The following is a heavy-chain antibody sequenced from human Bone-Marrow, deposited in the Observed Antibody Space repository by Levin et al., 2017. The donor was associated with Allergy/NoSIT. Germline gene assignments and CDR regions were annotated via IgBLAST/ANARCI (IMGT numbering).Heavy chain of an antibody. Sequence: GESLKISCSASGFTVGSFGMHWVRQAPGKGLEWVAMIWYDGANYYYADSVKGRFTISRDNSRSTLYLQINSLRAEDTAVYYCARLCGGYGSSTNCEFMDVWGKGTTVIVSS. CDR2: IWYDGANY. J-gene: IGHJ6*03. CDR1: GFTVGSFG. D-gene: IGHD2-2*01. V-gene: IGHV3-33*01. CDR3: ARLCGGYGSSTNCEFMDV.